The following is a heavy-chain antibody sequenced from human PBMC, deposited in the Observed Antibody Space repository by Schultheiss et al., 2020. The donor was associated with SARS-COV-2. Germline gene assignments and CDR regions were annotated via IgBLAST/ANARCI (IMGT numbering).Heavy chain of an antibody. Sequence: GGSLRLSCAASGFTFSDYWMHWVRQAPGKGLEWVSRITSDGSSTTYADSVKGRFTMSRDNAKNTLYVQMNSLRAEDTAVYYCARDAGGYYFDSWGQGSLVTVSS. J-gene: IGHJ4*02. V-gene: IGHV3-74*01. D-gene: IGHD3-16*01. CDR3: ARDAGGYYFDS. CDR1: GFTFSDYW. CDR2: ITSDGSST.